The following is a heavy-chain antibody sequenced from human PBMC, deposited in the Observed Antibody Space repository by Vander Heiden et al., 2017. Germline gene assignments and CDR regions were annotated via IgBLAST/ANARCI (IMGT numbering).Heavy chain of an antibody. J-gene: IGHJ5*02. CDR1: GYTFTSYA. V-gene: IGHV1-3*01. D-gene: IGHD1-26*01. CDR3: ARDIGSYPVDP. CDR2: INAGNGKT. Sequence: QVQLVQSGAEVKKPGASVKVSCKASGYTFTSYAMHWVRQAPGHRVKCMGWINAGNGKTKYSRKFQGRVPITRDTSASTAYMELSSMRSEDTAVYYCARDIGSYPVDPWGQGTLVTVSS.